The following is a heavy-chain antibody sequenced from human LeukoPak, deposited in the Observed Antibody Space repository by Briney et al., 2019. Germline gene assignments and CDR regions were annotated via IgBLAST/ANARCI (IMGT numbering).Heavy chain of an antibody. J-gene: IGHJ5*02. CDR1: GGSFSGYY. V-gene: IGHV4-34*01. CDR2: INHSGST. CDR3: ARGVVPAARNWFDP. Sequence: SETLSLTCAVYGGSFSGYYWSWIRQPPGKGLEWIGEINHSGSTNYNPSLKSRVTISVDTSKNQFSLKLSSMTAADTAVYYCARGVVPAARNWFDPWGQGTLVTVFS. D-gene: IGHD2-2*01.